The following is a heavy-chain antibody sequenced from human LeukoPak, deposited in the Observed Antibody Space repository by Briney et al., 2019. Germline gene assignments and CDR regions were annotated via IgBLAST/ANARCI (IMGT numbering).Heavy chain of an antibody. Sequence: KSGGSLRLSCAASGFTFSSYSMNWVRQAPGKGLEWVSSISSSSSYIYYADSVKGRFTISRDNAKNSLYLQMNSLRAEDTAVYYCARDHFGWFDPWGQGTLVTVSS. D-gene: IGHD3-10*01. CDR2: ISSSSSYI. CDR3: ARDHFGWFDP. J-gene: IGHJ5*02. CDR1: GFTFSSYS. V-gene: IGHV3-21*01.